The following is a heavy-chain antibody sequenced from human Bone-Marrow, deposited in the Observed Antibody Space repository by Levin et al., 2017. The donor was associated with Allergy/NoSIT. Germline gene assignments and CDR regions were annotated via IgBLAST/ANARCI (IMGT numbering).Heavy chain of an antibody. V-gene: IGHV3-23*01. CDR3: AKVVEQQLVRVAFDI. Sequence: GESLKISCAASGFTFSSYAMTWVRQASGKGLEWVSSIKPSGDGAFYTDSVKGRFTISRDNSRNALYLQMNSLRAEDTAIYYCAKVVEQQLVRVAFDIWGQGTLVTVSS. CDR2: IKPSGDGA. J-gene: IGHJ3*02. D-gene: IGHD1-1*01. CDR1: GFTFSSYA.